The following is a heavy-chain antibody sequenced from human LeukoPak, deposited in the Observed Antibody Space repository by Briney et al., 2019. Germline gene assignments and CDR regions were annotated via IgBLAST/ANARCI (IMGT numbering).Heavy chain of an antibody. J-gene: IGHJ5*02. CDR1: GGTFSSYA. V-gene: IGHV1-69*04. Sequence: GASVKVSCKASGGTFSSYAISWVRQAPGQGLEWMGRIIPILGIANYAQKFQGRVTITADESTSTAYMELSSLRSEDTAVYYCARTPRAVFYDYVWGSYPTWGQGTLVTVSS. CDR3: ARTPRAVFYDYVWGSYPT. D-gene: IGHD3-16*02. CDR2: IIPILGIA.